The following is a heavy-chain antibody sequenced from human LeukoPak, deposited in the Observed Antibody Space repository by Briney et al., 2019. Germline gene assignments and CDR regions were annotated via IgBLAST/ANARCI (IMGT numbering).Heavy chain of an antibody. CDR1: GFTFSSSW. J-gene: IGHJ3*02. CDR3: AQGSRWGYGSGDAFDI. D-gene: IGHD3-10*01. V-gene: IGHV3-7*01. CDR2: IRQDGSEK. Sequence: PGGSLRLSCAASGFTFSSSWMSWVREAPGKGLEGVASIRQDGSEKYYLDAVKGRFTISRDNSKNTLYLQMNSLRAEDTAVYYCAQGSRWGYGSGDAFDIWGQGTMVTVSS.